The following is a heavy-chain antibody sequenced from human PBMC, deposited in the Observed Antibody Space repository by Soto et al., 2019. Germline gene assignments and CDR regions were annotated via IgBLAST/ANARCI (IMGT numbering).Heavy chain of an antibody. Sequence: ASVKISFKASGYTFTSYGTSWVRQAPGQGLEWMGWISAYNGNTNYAQKLQGRVTMTTDTSTSTAYMELRSLRSDDTAVYYCARERLSNYFDYDYWGQGTLVTVSS. CDR1: GYTFTSYG. J-gene: IGHJ4*02. V-gene: IGHV1-18*01. CDR2: ISAYNGNT. CDR3: ARERLSNYFDYDY. D-gene: IGHD4-4*01.